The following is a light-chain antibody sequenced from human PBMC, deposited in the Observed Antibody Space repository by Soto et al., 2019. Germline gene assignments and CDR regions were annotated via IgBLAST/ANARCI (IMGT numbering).Light chain of an antibody. J-gene: IGKJ1*01. CDR3: QQYYNWPPWT. Sequence: EVLMTHSPATLSVSPGERATLSCRASQSVSSTLAWYQQKPGQAPRLLIYGASTRATGIPARFSGSGSGTEFTLTISSLKSEDFAVYYCQQYYNWPPWTFGQGTKVDIK. CDR2: GAS. V-gene: IGKV3-15*01. CDR1: QSVSST.